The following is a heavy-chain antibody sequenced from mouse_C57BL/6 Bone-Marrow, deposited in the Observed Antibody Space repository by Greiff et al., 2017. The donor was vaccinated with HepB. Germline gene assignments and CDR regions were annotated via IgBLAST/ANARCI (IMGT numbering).Heavy chain of an antibody. Sequence: QVQLQQPGAELVKPGASVKLSCKASGYTFTSYWMDWVKQRPGQGLEWIGNIYPSDSETHYNQKFKDKATLTVDKSSSTAYMQLSSLTSEDSAVYYCARWMTPDYWGQGTTLTVSS. V-gene: IGHV1-61*01. J-gene: IGHJ2*01. CDR3: ARWMTPDY. CDR2: IYPSDSET. D-gene: IGHD2-13*01. CDR1: GYTFTSYW.